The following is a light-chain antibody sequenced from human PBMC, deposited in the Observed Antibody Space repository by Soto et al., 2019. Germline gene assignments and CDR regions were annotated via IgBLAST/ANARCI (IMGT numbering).Light chain of an antibody. CDR3: HQRSRTLT. V-gene: IGKV3-11*01. CDR1: QSVGSY. J-gene: IGKJ4*01. CDR2: GAS. Sequence: EIVLTQSPATLSLSPGEKATLSCRASQSVGSYLAWYHQTPGQAPRLLISGASNRATGITARCSGSGSGTDFTLTISSVEPEDFDVYVGHQRSRTLTFGGGTCVDI.